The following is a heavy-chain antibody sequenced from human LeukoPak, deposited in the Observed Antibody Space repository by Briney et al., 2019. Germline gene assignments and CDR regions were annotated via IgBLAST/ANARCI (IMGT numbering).Heavy chain of an antibody. D-gene: IGHD3-10*02. Sequence: PEGSLRLSCAASGFTFSNYAMSWVRQAPGKGLEWVSLISGSGGSTNYADSVKGRFSISRDNSKNTEYLQMKRLKADDTAVYSCARAQTMFWEFDGFDIWGRGTKVTVSS. V-gene: IGHV3-23*01. J-gene: IGHJ3*02. CDR1: GFTFSNYA. CDR2: ISGSGGST. CDR3: ARAQTMFWEFDGFDI.